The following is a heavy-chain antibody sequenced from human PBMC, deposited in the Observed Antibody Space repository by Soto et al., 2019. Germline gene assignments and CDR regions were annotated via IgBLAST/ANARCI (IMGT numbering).Heavy chain of an antibody. Sequence: PSETLSLTCTVSGGSISSYYWSWIRQPPGKGLEWIGYIYYSGSTNYNPSLKSRVTISVDTSKNQFSLKLSSVTAADTAVYYCARPRDCSSTSCYGALDPWGRGTLVTVSS. V-gene: IGHV4-59*08. CDR1: GGSISSYY. CDR3: ARPRDCSSTSCYGALDP. J-gene: IGHJ5*02. D-gene: IGHD2-2*01. CDR2: IYYSGST.